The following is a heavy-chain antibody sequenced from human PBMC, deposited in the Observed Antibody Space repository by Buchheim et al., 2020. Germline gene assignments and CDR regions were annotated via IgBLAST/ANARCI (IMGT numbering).Heavy chain of an antibody. V-gene: IGHV1-46*01. CDR2: INPSGGST. D-gene: IGHD3-22*01. Sequence: QVQLVQSGAEVKKPGASVKVSCKASGYTFTSYYMHWVRQAPGQGLEWMGIINPSGGSTSYAQKFQGRVTMTRDQSTSPVYIELSSLRSEDTAVYYCARDRRYDSSGYYSPHFDYWGQGTL. CDR3: ARDRRYDSSGYYSPHFDY. J-gene: IGHJ4*02. CDR1: GYTFTSYY.